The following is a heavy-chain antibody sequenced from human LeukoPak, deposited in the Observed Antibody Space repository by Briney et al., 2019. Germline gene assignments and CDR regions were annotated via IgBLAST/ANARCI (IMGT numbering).Heavy chain of an antibody. Sequence: PSETLSLTCTVSGGSISSYYWSWIRQPPGKGLEWIGYIYYSGSTNYNPSLRSRVTISVDTSKNQFSLKLSSVTAADTAVYYCARGYEPYWYFDLWGRGTLVTVSS. CDR2: IYYSGST. J-gene: IGHJ2*01. CDR1: GGSISSYY. D-gene: IGHD3-3*01. CDR3: ARGYEPYWYFDL. V-gene: IGHV4-59*01.